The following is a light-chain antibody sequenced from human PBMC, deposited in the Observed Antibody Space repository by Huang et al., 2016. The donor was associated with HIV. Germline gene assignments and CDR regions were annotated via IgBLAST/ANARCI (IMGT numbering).Light chain of an antibody. CDR1: QNIGDN. CDR2: GAS. CDR3: QRFNNWPARFT. Sequence: EIVMTQYPATLSVAPGERATLSCRASQNIGDNLTWYQHKPGQAPRLLISGASTMATGIPRRFSGSGAGTEFTLTISGRDSEDFAVDYGQRFNNWPARFTFGPGTTVDVK. J-gene: IGKJ3*01. V-gene: IGKV3-15*01.